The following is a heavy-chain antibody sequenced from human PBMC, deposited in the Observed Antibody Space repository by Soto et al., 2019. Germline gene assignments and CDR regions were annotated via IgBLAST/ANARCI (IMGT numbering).Heavy chain of an antibody. CDR2: TIHIIGTT. D-gene: IGHD5-18*01. V-gene: IGHV1-69*01. CDR1: GDTLSTHG. J-gene: IGHJ4*02. Sequence: QVQLVQSGAEVKKPGSSVKVSCKASGDTLSTHGISWVRQAPGQGLEWMGGTIHIIGTTDYAEKFQGRVTITADESTTTSYMELSSLRPDDTAGYYCAAGDSSDTGDHWGQGTLVTVSS. CDR3: AAGDSSDTGDH.